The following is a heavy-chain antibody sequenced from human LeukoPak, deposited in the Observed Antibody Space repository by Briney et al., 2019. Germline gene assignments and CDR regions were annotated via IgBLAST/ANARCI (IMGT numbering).Heavy chain of an antibody. CDR2: ISAYNGNT. V-gene: IGHV1-18*04. J-gene: IGHJ4*02. CDR1: GYTFTSYF. Sequence: ASVKVSCKASGYTFTSYFMHWVRQAPGQGLEWMGWISAYNGNTDYAQKLQGRVTMTTDTSTSTAYMELRSLRSDDTAVYYCARVAETFDYWGQGTLVTVSS. CDR3: ARVAETFDY.